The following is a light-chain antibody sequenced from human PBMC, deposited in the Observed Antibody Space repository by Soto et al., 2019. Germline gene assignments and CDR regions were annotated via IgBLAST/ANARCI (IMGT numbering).Light chain of an antibody. CDR2: DVV. CDR1: GNDVGAYNY. V-gene: IGLV2-11*01. CDR3: CSYAGSYSYV. Sequence: QSALTQPRSVSGSPGQSVTISCTGTGNDVGAYNYVSWYQQHPGRPPKLMIYDVVRRPSGVPDRFSGSKSGNTASLTISGLQAEDEADYFCCSYAGSYSYVFGTGTKVTVL. J-gene: IGLJ1*01.